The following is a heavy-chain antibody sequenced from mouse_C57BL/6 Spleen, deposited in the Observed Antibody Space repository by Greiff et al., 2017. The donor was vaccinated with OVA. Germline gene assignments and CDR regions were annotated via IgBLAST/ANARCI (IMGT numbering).Heavy chain of an antibody. V-gene: IGHV1-82*01. Sequence: QVQLQQSGPELVKPGASVQISCKASGYAFSSSWMNWVKQRPGKGLEWIGRIYPGDGDTNYNGKFKGKATLTADKSSSTAYMQLSSLTSEDSAVYFCARGKLYFDYWGQGTTLTVSS. CDR3: ARGKLYFDY. CDR1: GYAFSSSW. J-gene: IGHJ2*01. CDR2: IYPGDGDT.